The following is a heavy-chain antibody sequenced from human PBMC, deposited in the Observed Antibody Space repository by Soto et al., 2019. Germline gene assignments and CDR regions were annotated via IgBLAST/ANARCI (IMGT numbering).Heavy chain of an antibody. V-gene: IGHV1-2*04. D-gene: IGHD3-22*01. Sequence: ASVKVSCKASGYTFTGYYMHWVRQAPGQGLEWMGWINPNSGGTNYAQKFQGWVTMTRDTSISTAYMELSRLRSDDTAVYYCARGPRYNFGHDVVVITGYFDYWGQGTLVTVSS. CDR1: GYTFTGYY. CDR3: ARGPRYNFGHDVVVITGYFDY. J-gene: IGHJ4*02. CDR2: INPNSGGT.